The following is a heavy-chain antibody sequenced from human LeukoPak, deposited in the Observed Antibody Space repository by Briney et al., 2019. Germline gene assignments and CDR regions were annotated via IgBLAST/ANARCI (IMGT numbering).Heavy chain of an antibody. D-gene: IGHD1-26*01. CDR3: AKLLVGATPDGRGFDI. Sequence: PGGSLRLSCAASGFTFSSYGMHWVRQAPGKGLEWVAVIWYDGSNKYYADSVKGRFTISRDNSKNTLYLQMNSLRAEDTAVYYCAKLLVGATPDGRGFDIWGQGTMVTVSS. CDR2: IWYDGSNK. V-gene: IGHV3-33*08. CDR1: GFTFSSYG. J-gene: IGHJ3*02.